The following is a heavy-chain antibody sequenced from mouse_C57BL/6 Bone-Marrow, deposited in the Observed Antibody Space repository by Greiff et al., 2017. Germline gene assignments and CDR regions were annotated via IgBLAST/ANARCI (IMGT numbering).Heavy chain of an antibody. D-gene: IGHD2-4*01. CDR1: GYTFTSYW. CDR2: IYPGSGST. CDR3: ARSYDYDGAWFAY. V-gene: IGHV1-55*01. Sequence: VQLQQPGAELVKPGASVKMSCKASGYTFTSYWITWVKQRPGQGLEWMGDIYPGSGSTNYNEKFKSKATLTVDTSSSTAYMQLSSLTSEDSAVYYCARSYDYDGAWFAYWGQGTLVTVSA. J-gene: IGHJ3*01.